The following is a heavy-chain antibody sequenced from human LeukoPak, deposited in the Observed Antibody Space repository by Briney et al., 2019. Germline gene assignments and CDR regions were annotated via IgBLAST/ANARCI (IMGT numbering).Heavy chain of an antibody. D-gene: IGHD3-10*01. V-gene: IGHV3-21*04. Sequence: GGSLRLSCAASGFTFSSYSMNWVRQAPGKGLEWVSSISSSSSYIYYADSVKGRFTISRDNAKNSLYLQMNSLRAEDTAVYYCAKATVWSYGVYGSGSYYYWGQGTLVTVSS. CDR1: GFTFSSYS. CDR3: AKATVWSYGVYGSGSYYY. CDR2: ISSSSSYI. J-gene: IGHJ4*02.